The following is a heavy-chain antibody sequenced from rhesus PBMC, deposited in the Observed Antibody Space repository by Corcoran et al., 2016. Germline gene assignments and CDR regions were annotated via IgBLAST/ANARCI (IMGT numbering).Heavy chain of an antibody. CDR1: GFTFSSYG. CDR2: INSGGGST. Sequence: EVQLVETGGGLVQPGGSLKLSCAASGFTFSSYGMSWVRQAPGKGLEWVSAINSGGGSTSYADSVKGRFTISRDNSKNTLALQMNSLRAEDTAVYYCAKDPVNTVTPLDYWGQGVLVTVSS. V-gene: IGHV3S5*01. J-gene: IGHJ4*01. D-gene: IGHD4-23*01. CDR3: AKDPVNTVTPLDY.